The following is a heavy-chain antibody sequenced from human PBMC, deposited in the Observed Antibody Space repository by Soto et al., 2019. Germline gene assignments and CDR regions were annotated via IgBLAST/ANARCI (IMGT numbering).Heavy chain of an antibody. J-gene: IGHJ5*02. CDR3: AREKHLCSGGSCYVYNWFDP. V-gene: IGHV1-69*13. Sequence: GASVKVSCKASGGTFSSYAISWVRQAPGQGLEWMGGIIPIFGTANYAQKFQGRVTITADESTSTAYMELSSLRSEDTAVYYCAREKHLCSGGSCYVYNWFDPWGQGTLVTVSS. D-gene: IGHD2-15*01. CDR1: GGTFSSYA. CDR2: IIPIFGTA.